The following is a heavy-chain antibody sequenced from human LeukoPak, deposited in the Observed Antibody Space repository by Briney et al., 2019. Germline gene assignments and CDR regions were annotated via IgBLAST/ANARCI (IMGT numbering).Heavy chain of an antibody. V-gene: IGHV3-21*01. CDR2: ISSSSSYI. D-gene: IGHD6-13*01. CDR1: GFTFSSYS. J-gene: IGHJ6*03. Sequence: GGSLRLSCAASGFTFSSYSMNWVRQAPGKGLEWVSSISSSSSYIYYADSVKGRFTISRDNAKNSLYLQMNSLRAEDTAVYYCARDPSSWYYYYMDVWGKGTTVTVSS. CDR3: ARDPSSWYYYYMDV.